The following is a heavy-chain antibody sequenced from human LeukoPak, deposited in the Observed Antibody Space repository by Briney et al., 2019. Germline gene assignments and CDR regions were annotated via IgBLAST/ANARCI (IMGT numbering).Heavy chain of an antibody. CDR3: ASGSRFDY. V-gene: IGHV3-53*04. CDR2: IYSGGSI. D-gene: IGHD5/OR15-5a*01. CDR1: GFTFTTYG. J-gene: IGHJ4*02. Sequence: GGSLRLSCAASGFTFTTYGLHWVRQAPGKGLEWVSVIYSGGSIYYADSVKGRFTISRHNSKNTLYLQMNSLRTEDTAVYYCASGSRFDYWGQGTLVTVSS.